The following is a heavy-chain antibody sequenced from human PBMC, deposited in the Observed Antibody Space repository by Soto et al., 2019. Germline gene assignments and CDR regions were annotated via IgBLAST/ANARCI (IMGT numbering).Heavy chain of an antibody. CDR1: GFTFNNCA. V-gene: IGHV3-23*01. CDR3: AKRECCCTISCTILSAFDI. Sequence: GGSLRLSCAASGFTFNNCAMSWVRQAPGKGLEWVSTISGSGGSTYYADSVKGRFTISRDNSKNTLYLQMNSLRAEDTAVYYCAKRECCCTISCTILSAFDIWGQGTMVTVSS. CDR2: ISGSGGST. J-gene: IGHJ3*02. D-gene: IGHD2-2*01.